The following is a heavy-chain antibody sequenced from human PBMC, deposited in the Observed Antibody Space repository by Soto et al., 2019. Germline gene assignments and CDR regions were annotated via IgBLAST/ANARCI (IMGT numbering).Heavy chain of an antibody. J-gene: IGHJ1*01. CDR2: ISSSSSYI. CDR3: ARALPSSSGLDRQH. Sequence: GEPLSSSCAAAGFTFSGFILNCRLPGPGKGLEWVSSISSSSSYIYYADSVKGRFTISRDNAKNSLYLQMNSLRAEDTAAEYSARALPSSSGLDRQHRGQGTRVTVS. D-gene: IGHD3-22*01. CDR1: GFTFSGFI. V-gene: IGHV3-21*01.